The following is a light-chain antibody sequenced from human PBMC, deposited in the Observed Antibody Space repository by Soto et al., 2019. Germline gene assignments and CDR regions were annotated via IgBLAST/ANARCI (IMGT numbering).Light chain of an antibody. CDR2: GAS. CDR3: QQYNNWLPLT. V-gene: IGKV3-15*01. CDR1: QHVSSN. Sequence: EIVMTQSPATLSVSPGESATLSCRASQHVSSNLAWDQQRPGQAPRLLIYGASTRATGIPDRFSGSGLGTEFTLIINSLQSEDFTVYYCQQYNNWLPLTFGGRTGVHIQ. J-gene: IGKJ4*01.